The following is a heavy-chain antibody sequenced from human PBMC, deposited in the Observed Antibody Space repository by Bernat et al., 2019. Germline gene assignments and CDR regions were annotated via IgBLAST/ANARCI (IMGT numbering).Heavy chain of an antibody. Sequence: QVQLVQSGAEVKKPGASVKVSCKASGYTFTGYYMHWVRQAPGQGLEWMGRINPNSGGTNYAQKFQGRVTMTRDTSISTAYMELSRLRSDDTAVYYCAREYSSSSGGEDQDYWGQGTLVTVSS. CDR3: AREYSSSSGGEDQDY. V-gene: IGHV1-2*06. CDR1: GYTFTGYY. J-gene: IGHJ4*02. D-gene: IGHD6-6*01. CDR2: INPNSGGT.